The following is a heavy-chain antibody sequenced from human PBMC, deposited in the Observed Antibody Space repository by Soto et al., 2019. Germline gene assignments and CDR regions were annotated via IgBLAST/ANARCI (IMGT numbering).Heavy chain of an antibody. CDR3: ARLAYSSGWYQGTFDY. CDR2: IYYSGST. CDR1: GGSISSSSYY. Sequence: QLQLQESGPGLVKPSETLSLTCTVSGGSISSSSYYWGWIRQPPGKGLEWIGSIYYSGSTYYNPSLKSRVTISVDTSKNQFSLRLSSVTAADTAVYYWARLAYSSGWYQGTFDYWGQGTLVTVSS. D-gene: IGHD6-19*01. J-gene: IGHJ4*02. V-gene: IGHV4-39*01.